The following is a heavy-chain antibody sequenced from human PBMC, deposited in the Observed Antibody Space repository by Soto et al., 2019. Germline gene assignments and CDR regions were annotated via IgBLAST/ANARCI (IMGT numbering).Heavy chain of an antibody. Sequence: QVQLVQSGAEVKKPGASVKVSCKASGYTFTSYGISWVRQAPGQGLEWMGWISAYNGNTNYAQKLQGRVTMTTDTATSTAYMELRGLRSDDTAVYYGARDQITIFGVVPDAFDIWGQGTMVTVSS. CDR3: ARDQITIFGVVPDAFDI. CDR1: GYTFTSYG. V-gene: IGHV1-18*01. CDR2: ISAYNGNT. J-gene: IGHJ3*02. D-gene: IGHD3-3*01.